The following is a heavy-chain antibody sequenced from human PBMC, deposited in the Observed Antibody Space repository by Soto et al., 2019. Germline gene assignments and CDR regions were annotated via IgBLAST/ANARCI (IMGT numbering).Heavy chain of an antibody. V-gene: IGHV4-31*03. CDR1: GGSISSGGYY. CDR3: ARALGIAVAGNLGAFDI. J-gene: IGHJ3*02. CDR2: IYYSGST. D-gene: IGHD6-19*01. Sequence: KPSETLSLTCTVSGGSISSGGYYWSWIRQHPGKGLEWIGYIYYSGSTYYNPSLKSRVTISVDTSKNQFSLKLSSVTAADTAVYYCARALGIAVAGNLGAFDIWGQGTMVTVSS.